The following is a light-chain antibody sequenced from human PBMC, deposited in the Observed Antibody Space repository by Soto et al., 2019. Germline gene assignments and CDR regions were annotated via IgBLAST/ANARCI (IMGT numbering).Light chain of an antibody. Sequence: EIVLTQSPGTLSLSPGERATLSCRASQSVSSGYLAWYQQRPGQAPRLLIYGAASRATGIPDRFSGSGSGTDFILTITRLEPEDFAVYYRQQYGSSPRTFGQGTKVDIK. CDR3: QQYGSSPRT. CDR2: GAA. J-gene: IGKJ1*01. CDR1: QSVSSGY. V-gene: IGKV3-20*01.